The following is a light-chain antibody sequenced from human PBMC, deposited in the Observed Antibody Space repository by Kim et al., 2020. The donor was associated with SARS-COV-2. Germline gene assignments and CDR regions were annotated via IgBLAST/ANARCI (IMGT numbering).Light chain of an antibody. CDR2: QDS. CDR1: KLGDKY. Sequence: SVSPGQTASITCSGDKLGDKYACWYQQKPGQSPVLVIYQDSKRPSGIPEPFSGSNSGNTATLTISGTQAMDEADYYCQAWDSSTEVFGTGTKVTVL. V-gene: IGLV3-1*01. CDR3: QAWDSSTEV. J-gene: IGLJ1*01.